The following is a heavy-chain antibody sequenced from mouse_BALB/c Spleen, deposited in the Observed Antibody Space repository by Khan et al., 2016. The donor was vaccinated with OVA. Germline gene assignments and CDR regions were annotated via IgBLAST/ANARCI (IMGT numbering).Heavy chain of an antibody. Sequence: EVQLQESGPGLVKPSQSLSLTCTVTGYSITSGYGWNWIRQFPGNKLEWMGYISESGSTNYNPTLKSRITITRDTSKNPVFLQLNSVTTEDTATYYCARTARIKYWGEGTTLTVSS. CDR1: GYSITSGYG. D-gene: IGHD1-2*01. J-gene: IGHJ2*01. V-gene: IGHV3-2*02. CDR2: ISESGST. CDR3: ARTARIKY.